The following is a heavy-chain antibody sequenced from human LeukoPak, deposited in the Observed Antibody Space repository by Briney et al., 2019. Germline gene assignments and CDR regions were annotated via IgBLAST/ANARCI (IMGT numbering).Heavy chain of an antibody. D-gene: IGHD5/OR15-5a*01. CDR2: IYYSGST. V-gene: IGHV4-39*01. CDR3: ARAPFYAGYFDY. Sequence: SETLSLTCTVSGGSISSSSYYWGWIRQPPGKGLEWIGSIYYSGSTYYNPSLKSRVTISVDTSKNQFSLKLSSVTAADTAVYYCARAPFYAGYFDYWGQGTLVTVSS. J-gene: IGHJ4*02. CDR1: GGSISSSSYY.